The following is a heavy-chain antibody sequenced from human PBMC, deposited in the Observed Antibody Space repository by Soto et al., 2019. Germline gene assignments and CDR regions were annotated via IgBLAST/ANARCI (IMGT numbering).Heavy chain of an antibody. V-gene: IGHV3-23*01. Sequence: GGSLRLSCAASGFTFSSYAMTWVRQAPGKGLEWVSVISGSGGATYYADSVKGRFTISRDNSKNTLYLQMNSLRAEDAAVYFCAKDAVPSSGWYGYFDYWGQGTLVTVSS. D-gene: IGHD6-19*01. CDR2: ISGSGGAT. J-gene: IGHJ4*02. CDR3: AKDAVPSSGWYGYFDY. CDR1: GFTFSSYA.